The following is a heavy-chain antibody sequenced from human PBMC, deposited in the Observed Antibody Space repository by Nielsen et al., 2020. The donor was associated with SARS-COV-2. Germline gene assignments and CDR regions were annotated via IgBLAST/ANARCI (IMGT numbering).Heavy chain of an antibody. V-gene: IGHV3-7*01. D-gene: IGHD4-17*01. Sequence: GESLKISCVVSGFNIRGYWMTWVRQAPGKGLEWVGNIKLDGSEKYYVDSVKGRFTISRDNARNTLFLQMNSLRVEDTAVYYCARDSATVTTDFDYWGQGTLVTVSS. CDR2: IKLDGSEK. CDR3: ARDSATVTTDFDY. J-gene: IGHJ4*02. CDR1: GFNIRGYW.